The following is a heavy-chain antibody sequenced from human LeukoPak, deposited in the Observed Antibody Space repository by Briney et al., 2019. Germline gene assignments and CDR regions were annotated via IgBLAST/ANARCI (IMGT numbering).Heavy chain of an antibody. V-gene: IGHV3-30*04. CDR1: GFTFSSYA. Sequence: GGSLRLSCAASGFTFSSYAMHWVRQAPGKGLEWVAVISYDGSNKYYADSVKGRFTISRDNSKNTLYLQMNSLRAEDTAVYYCAKDSYYDYVWGSYRYTNQFDYWGQGTLVTVSS. CDR2: ISYDGSNK. CDR3: AKDSYYDYVWGSYRYTNQFDY. J-gene: IGHJ4*02. D-gene: IGHD3-16*02.